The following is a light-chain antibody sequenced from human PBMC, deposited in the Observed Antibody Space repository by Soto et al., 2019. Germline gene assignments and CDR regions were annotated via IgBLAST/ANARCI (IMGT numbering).Light chain of an antibody. CDR1: QGLVHSDGNTY. J-gene: IGKJ2*01. Sequence: DVVMTQSPLSLPVTLGQPASISCGSSQGLVHSDGNTYLNWFRLRPGQSPRRLIYKVYNRDSGVPDRFSGGGSGADFTLKISRVAAEDVGVYYCMQATHWPYTFGQGPELEIK. V-gene: IGKV2-30*02. CDR3: MQATHWPYT. CDR2: KVY.